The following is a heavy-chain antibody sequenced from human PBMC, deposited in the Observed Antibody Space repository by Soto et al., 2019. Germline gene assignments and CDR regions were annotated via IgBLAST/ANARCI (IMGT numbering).Heavy chain of an antibody. CDR3: ARDGPHSSSWHTYFDY. D-gene: IGHD6-13*01. CDR2: IYSGGST. CDR1: GFTVSSNY. V-gene: IGHV3-53*01. Sequence: GGSLRLSCAASGFTVSSNYMSWVRQAPGKGLEWVSVIYSGGSTYYADSVKGRFTISRDNSKNTLYLQMNSLRAEDTAVYYCARDGPHSSSWHTYFDYWGQGTLVTVSS. J-gene: IGHJ4*02.